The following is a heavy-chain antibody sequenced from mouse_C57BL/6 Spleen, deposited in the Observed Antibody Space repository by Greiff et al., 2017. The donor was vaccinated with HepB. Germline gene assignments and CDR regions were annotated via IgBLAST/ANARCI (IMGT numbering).Heavy chain of an antibody. CDR1: GFNIKDDY. J-gene: IGHJ2*01. CDR3: TTGGYDGRYYVDY. CDR2: IDPENGDT. D-gene: IGHD2-2*01. V-gene: IGHV14-4*01. Sequence: EVQLVESGAELVRPGASVKLSCTASGFNIKDDYMHWVKQRPEQGLEWIGWIDPENGDTEYASKFQGKATITADTSSNTAYLQLSSLTSEDTAVYYCTTGGYDGRYYVDYWGQGATLAVSS.